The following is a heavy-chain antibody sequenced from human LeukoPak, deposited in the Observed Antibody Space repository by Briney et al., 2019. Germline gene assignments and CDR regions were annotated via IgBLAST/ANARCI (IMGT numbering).Heavy chain of an antibody. CDR1: GGSISSYY. Sequence: PPETLSLTCTVSGGSISSYYWSWIRQPPGKGLEWIGFIVSSGSTNYNPSLKSRVTISVDTSKNQLSLKLSSVTAADTAVYYCARIKVGATVDYWGQGTLVTVSS. CDR2: IVSSGST. D-gene: IGHD1-26*01. J-gene: IGHJ4*02. V-gene: IGHV4-59*01. CDR3: ARIKVGATVDY.